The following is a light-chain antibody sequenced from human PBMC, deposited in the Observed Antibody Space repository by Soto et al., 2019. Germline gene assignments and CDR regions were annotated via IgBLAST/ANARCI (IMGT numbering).Light chain of an antibody. CDR2: CGS. J-gene: IGKJ5*01. CDR3: MQGQQTPIT. CDR1: QSLLHSSGNNY. Sequence: DIVMPQSPLSLPVTPGEPASMSCRSSQSLLHSSGNNYLDWYVQKPGQSPQLLIYCGSSRASVVSDRFGGSGSGTDFTLKISRVEAEDVGIYYCMQGQQTPITFGKGTRLEMK. V-gene: IGKV2-28*01.